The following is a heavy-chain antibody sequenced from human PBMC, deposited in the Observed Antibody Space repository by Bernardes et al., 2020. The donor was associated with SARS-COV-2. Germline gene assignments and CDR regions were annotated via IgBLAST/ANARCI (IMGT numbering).Heavy chain of an antibody. Sequence: ASVKVSCKASGYTFTGYYMHWVRQAPGQGLEWMGWINPKSCDIKYAQSFQVRVTMTRDTSISTAYMELSRLRSDDTAVYYCARGYYYTSGPSYGRFDPWGQGTLVTVSS. CDR1: GYTFTGYY. J-gene: IGHJ5*02. V-gene: IGHV1-2*02. CDR3: ARGYYYTSGPSYGRFDP. CDR2: INPKSCDI. D-gene: IGHD3-10*01.